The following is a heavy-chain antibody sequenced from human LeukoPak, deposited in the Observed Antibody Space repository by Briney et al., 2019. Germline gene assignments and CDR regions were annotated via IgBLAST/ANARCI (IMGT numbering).Heavy chain of an antibody. CDR1: GFTFSSYA. CDR3: ARGPIQLWSGTLSYY. V-gene: IGHV3-30-3*01. Sequence: GGSLRLSCVASGFTFSSYAMHWVRQAPGKGLEWVAVISYDGSNKYYADSVKGRFTISRDNSKNTLYLQMNSLRAEDTAVYYCARGPIQLWSGTLSYYWGQGTLVTVSS. CDR2: ISYDGSNK. D-gene: IGHD5-18*01. J-gene: IGHJ4*02.